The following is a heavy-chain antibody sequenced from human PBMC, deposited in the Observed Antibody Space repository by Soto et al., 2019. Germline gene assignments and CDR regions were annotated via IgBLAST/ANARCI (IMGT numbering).Heavy chain of an antibody. Sequence: PGGSLRLSCAASGFTFSSYAMSWVRQGPGKGLEWVSSISGSGDSTYYADSVKGRFTISRDNSKNTLYLQMNSLRVEDTAVYYCALVLRYFDWLLSSWGQGALVTVSS. CDR3: ALVLRYFDWLLSS. D-gene: IGHD3-9*01. CDR1: GFTFSSYA. CDR2: ISGSGDST. J-gene: IGHJ5*02. V-gene: IGHV3-23*01.